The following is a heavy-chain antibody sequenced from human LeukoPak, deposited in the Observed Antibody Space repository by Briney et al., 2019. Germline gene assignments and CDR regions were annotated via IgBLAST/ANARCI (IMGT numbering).Heavy chain of an antibody. CDR1: GFTFSSYA. D-gene: IGHD3-22*01. V-gene: IGHV3-30*04. CDR3: ARDKWMIVGGGNDY. Sequence: GGSLRLSCAASGFTFSSYAMHWVRQAPGKGLEWVAVISYDGSNKYYADSVKGRFTISRDNSKNTLYLQMNSLRAEDTAVYYCARDKWMIVGGGNDYWGQGTLVTVSS. CDR2: ISYDGSNK. J-gene: IGHJ4*02.